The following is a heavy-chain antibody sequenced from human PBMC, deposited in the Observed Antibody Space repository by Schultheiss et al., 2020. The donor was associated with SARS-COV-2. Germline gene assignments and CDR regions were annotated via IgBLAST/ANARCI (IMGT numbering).Heavy chain of an antibody. Sequence: GGSLRLSCAASGFTFSSYGMHWVRQAPGKGLEWVAVISYDGSQKYYADSVKGRFTISRDNAKNSLYLQMNSLRAEDTAVYYCARGPVVIGSYFDYWGQGTLVTVSS. CDR1: GFTFSSYG. J-gene: IGHJ4*02. D-gene: IGHD4-23*01. V-gene: IGHV3-30*03. CDR2: ISYDGSQK. CDR3: ARGPVVIGSYFDY.